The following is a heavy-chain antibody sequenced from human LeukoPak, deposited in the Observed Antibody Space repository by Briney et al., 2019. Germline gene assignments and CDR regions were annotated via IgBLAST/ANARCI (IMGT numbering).Heavy chain of an antibody. V-gene: IGHV3-23*01. J-gene: IGHJ4*02. Sequence: GSLILSCAASGFTFSSFAMSWVRQAPGKGLEWVSAISSSGSSTYFADSVKGRFTISRDNVKNTLYLQMSSLRAEDTAVYYCARGERVNLWIFEGYDYWGRGTLVTVSS. CDR2: ISSSGSST. CDR3: ARGERVNLWIFEGYDY. D-gene: IGHD3-3*01. CDR1: GFTFSSFA.